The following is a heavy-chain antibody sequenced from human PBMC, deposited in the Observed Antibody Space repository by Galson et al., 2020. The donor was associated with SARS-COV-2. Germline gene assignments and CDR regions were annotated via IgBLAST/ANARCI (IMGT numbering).Heavy chain of an antibody. CDR1: GGSISSGGYY. Sequence: SETLCLTCTVSGGSISSGGYYWSWIRQHPGKGLEWIGYIYYSGSTYYNPSLKSRVTISVDTSKNQFSLKLSSVTAADTAVYYCARDVTTVAHLDYYYYYGMDVWGQGTTVTVSS. J-gene: IGHJ6*02. D-gene: IGHD4-17*01. CDR3: ARDVTTVAHLDYYYYYGMDV. CDR2: IYYSGST. V-gene: IGHV4-31*03.